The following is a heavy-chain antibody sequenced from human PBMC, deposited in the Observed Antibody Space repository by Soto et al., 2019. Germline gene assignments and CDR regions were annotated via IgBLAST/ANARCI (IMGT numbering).Heavy chain of an antibody. Sequence: SVKVSCKASGGTFSSYTISWVRQAPGQGLEWMGRIIPILGIANYAQKFQGRVTITADKSTSTAYMELSSLRSEDTAVYYCANGLLWFGELFSRDYWGQGTLVTVSS. CDR1: GGTFSSYT. CDR3: ANGLLWFGELFSRDY. D-gene: IGHD3-10*01. CDR2: IIPILGIA. V-gene: IGHV1-69*02. J-gene: IGHJ4*02.